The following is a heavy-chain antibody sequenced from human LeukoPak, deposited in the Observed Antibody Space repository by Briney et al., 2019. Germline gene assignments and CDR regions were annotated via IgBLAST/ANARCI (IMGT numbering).Heavy chain of an antibody. CDR2: INPRGTAT. D-gene: IGHD3-22*01. Sequence: ASVKVSCKASGYSFTSHYMHWVRQAPGQGLEWMGLINPRGTATRYAESFQGRLTLTRDLSTSTDYMELSNLRSEDTAVYYCARGVHVRTYDSHHNCFDPWGQGTLVTVSS. CDR3: ARGVHVRTYDSHHNCFDP. J-gene: IGHJ5*02. V-gene: IGHV1-46*01. CDR1: GYSFTSHY.